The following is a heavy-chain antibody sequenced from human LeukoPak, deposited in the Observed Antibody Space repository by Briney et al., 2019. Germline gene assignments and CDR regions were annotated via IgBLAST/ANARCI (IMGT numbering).Heavy chain of an antibody. CDR3: ARHRGPYDSSGYYDY. CDR1: GGSISGSSYY. J-gene: IGHJ4*02. CDR2: IYYSGST. Sequence: SETLSLTCTVSGGSISGSSYYWGWIRQPPGKGLEWIGSIYYSGSTYYNPSLKSRVTISVDTSKNQFSLKLSSVTAADTAVYYCARHRGPYDSSGYYDYWGQGTLVTVSS. D-gene: IGHD3-22*01. V-gene: IGHV4-39*07.